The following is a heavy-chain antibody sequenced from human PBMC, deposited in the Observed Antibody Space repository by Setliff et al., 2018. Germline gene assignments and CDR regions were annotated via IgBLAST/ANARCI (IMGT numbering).Heavy chain of an antibody. V-gene: IGHV3-7*01. D-gene: IGHD3-3*01. CDR1: GFTFSSYW. J-gene: IGHJ6*02. CDR2: KKQDGSEK. Sequence: GGSLRLSCAASGFTFSSYWMSWVRQAPGKGLEWVANKKQDGSEKYYVDSVKGRFTISRDNAKNSLYLQMNSLRAEDTAVYYCARDSVASLYNFWSGPHYYYYGMDVWGQGTTVTVSS. CDR3: ARDSVASLYNFWSGPHYYYYGMDV.